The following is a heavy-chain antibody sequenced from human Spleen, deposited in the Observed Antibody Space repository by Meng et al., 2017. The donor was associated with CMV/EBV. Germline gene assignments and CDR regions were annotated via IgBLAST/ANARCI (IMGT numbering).Heavy chain of an antibody. CDR1: GYTFTGYY. CDR3: ARVESGSHDY. D-gene: IGHD1-26*01. Sequence: ASVKVSCKSSGYTFTGYYVHWVRQAPGQGLEWMGWINPNSGGTNYAQKFQGRVTMTRDTSISTAYMELSRLRSDDTAVYYCARVESGSHDYWGQGTLVTVSS. J-gene: IGHJ4*02. V-gene: IGHV1-2*02. CDR2: INPNSGGT.